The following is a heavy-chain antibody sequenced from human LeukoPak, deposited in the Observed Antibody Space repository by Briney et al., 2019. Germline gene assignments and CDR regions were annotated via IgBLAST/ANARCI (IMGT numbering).Heavy chain of an antibody. V-gene: IGHV1-18*01. J-gene: IGHJ5*02. CDR1: SYTFTTYG. CDR2: ISAYNGNT. Sequence: ASVKVPCKASSYTFTTYGISWVRLAPGQGLEWMGWISAYNGNTNYAQQFQGRVTMTTDTSMSTAYMELRSLRSDDTAVYYCARDLIAVRPGWFDPWGQGSLVTVSS. D-gene: IGHD6-6*01. CDR3: ARDLIAVRPGWFDP.